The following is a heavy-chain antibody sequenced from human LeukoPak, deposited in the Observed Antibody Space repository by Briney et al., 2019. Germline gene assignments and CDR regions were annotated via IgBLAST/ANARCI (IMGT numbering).Heavy chain of an antibody. CDR1: GFTFSIYA. CDR2: ISGSGGST. D-gene: IGHD3-22*01. V-gene: IGHV3-23*01. CDR3: AKDRVYDSSGYAPNWFDP. J-gene: IGHJ5*02. Sequence: PGGSLRLSCAASGFTFSIYAMSWVRQAPGKGLEWVSAISGSGGSTYYADSVKGRFTISRDNSKNTLYLQMNSLRAEDTAVYYCAKDRVYDSSGYAPNWFDPWGQGTLVTVSS.